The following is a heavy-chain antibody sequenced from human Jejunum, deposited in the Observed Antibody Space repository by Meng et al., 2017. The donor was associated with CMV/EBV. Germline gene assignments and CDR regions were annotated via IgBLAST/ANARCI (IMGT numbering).Heavy chain of an antibody. V-gene: IGHV4-4*07. CDR1: GGSSNNHD. Sequence: SGPERVRPSGSLSLTCVVSGGSSNNHDWRWIRVPPGKELEWMVRILTRYHTNYNPSLKSRVTMSIDHSKNQFSLNLDSVAAADTAVYYCARGPGESTGEGFDYWGQGTLVTVSS. J-gene: IGHJ4*02. CDR3: ARGPGESTGEGFDY. D-gene: IGHD3-10*01. CDR2: ILTRYHT.